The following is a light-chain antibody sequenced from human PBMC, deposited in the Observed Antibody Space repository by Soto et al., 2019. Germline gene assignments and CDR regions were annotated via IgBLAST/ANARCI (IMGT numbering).Light chain of an antibody. V-gene: IGKV3-15*01. CDR1: QSVSSS. Sequence: EIVMTQSPATLSVSPGERATLSYRASQSVSSSLAWYQQKPGQAPRLLIYGASTRATGIPARFSGSGSGTEFTLTISSLQSEDFAVYYCQQYNNWPLTFGGGTKVEIK. CDR3: QQYNNWPLT. CDR2: GAS. J-gene: IGKJ4*01.